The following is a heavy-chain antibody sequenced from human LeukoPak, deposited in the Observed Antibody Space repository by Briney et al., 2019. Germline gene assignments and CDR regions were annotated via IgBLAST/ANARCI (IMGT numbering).Heavy chain of an antibody. CDR1: GFTFSGYA. D-gene: IGHD6-19*01. J-gene: IGHJ4*02. Sequence: GGSLRLSCAASGFTFSGYAMSWVRQAPGQGLEWVSTISGFGGSTYYADSVKGRFTISRDNTKNTLYLQMNSLRAEDTAVYYCAKTSYSSGWPLDYWGQGTLVTVSS. V-gene: IGHV3-23*01. CDR3: AKTSYSSGWPLDY. CDR2: ISGFGGST.